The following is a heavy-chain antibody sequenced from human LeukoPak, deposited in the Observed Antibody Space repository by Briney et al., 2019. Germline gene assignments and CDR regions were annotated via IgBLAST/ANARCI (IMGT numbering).Heavy chain of an antibody. CDR2: ISGSGGST. D-gene: IGHD2-21*01. CDR1: GFTFSSYA. CDR3: ARGPRLLRRGLPDY. Sequence: GGSLRLSCAASGFTFSSYAMSWVRQAPGKGLEWVSAISGSGGSTYYADSVKGRFTISRDNSKNTLYLQMNSLRAEDTAVYYCARGPRLLRRGLPDYWGQGTLVTVSS. J-gene: IGHJ4*02. V-gene: IGHV3-23*01.